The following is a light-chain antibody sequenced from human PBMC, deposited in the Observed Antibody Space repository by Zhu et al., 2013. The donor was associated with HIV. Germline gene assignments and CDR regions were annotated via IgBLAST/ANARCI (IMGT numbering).Light chain of an antibody. Sequence: DIQMTQSPSTLSASVGDRVTITCRASQSISSWLAWYQQKPGKAPKLLIYKASSLESGVPSRFSGSGSGTEFTLTISSLQPEDVATYYCQKYHSAPFTFGPGTKVDLK. CDR3: QKYHSAPFT. J-gene: IGKJ3*01. V-gene: IGKV1-5*03. CDR2: KAS. CDR1: QSISSW.